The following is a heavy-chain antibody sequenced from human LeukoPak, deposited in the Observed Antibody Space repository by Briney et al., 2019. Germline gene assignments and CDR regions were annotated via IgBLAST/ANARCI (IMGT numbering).Heavy chain of an antibody. J-gene: IGHJ4*02. Sequence: SETLSLTCTVSGDSINSLDLWSWVRQPPGKGLEWIGEMYLSGTTHSNPSVKSRVTISIDKSKNQFFLNLSSVTAADTAVYYCARHLVDYYDSSGYWFWGQGTLVTVSS. CDR1: GDSINSLDL. D-gene: IGHD3-22*01. CDR2: MYLSGTT. V-gene: IGHV4-4*02. CDR3: ARHLVDYYDSSGYWF.